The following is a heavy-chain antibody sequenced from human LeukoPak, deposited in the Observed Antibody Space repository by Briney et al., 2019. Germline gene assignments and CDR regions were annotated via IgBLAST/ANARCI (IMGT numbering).Heavy chain of an antibody. CDR1: GFTFSSYS. Sequence: GGSLRLSCAASGFTFSSYSMNWVRQAPGKGLEWVSSISSSSSYIYYADSVKGRFTISRDNAKNSLYPQMNSLRAEDTAVYYCAVSPRSGYYGDYWGQGTLVTVSS. V-gene: IGHV3-21*01. J-gene: IGHJ4*02. CDR2: ISSSSSYI. D-gene: IGHD3-22*01. CDR3: AVSPRSGYYGDY.